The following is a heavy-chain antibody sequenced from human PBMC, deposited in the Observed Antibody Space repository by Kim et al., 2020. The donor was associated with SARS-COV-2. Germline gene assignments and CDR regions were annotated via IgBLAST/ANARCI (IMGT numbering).Heavy chain of an antibody. CDR3: VRGGTYFDL. V-gene: IGHV3-21*01. Sequence: GGSLRFSCAGSGFTFSSYSMNWVRQAPGKGLEWVSSLTSSSTYIYYADSVKGRFTISRDHAKNSLSLQMNSLRAEDAAVYYCVRGGTYFDLWGRGTLVTV. D-gene: IGHD1-1*01. CDR1: GFTFSSYS. CDR2: LTSSSTYI. J-gene: IGHJ2*01.